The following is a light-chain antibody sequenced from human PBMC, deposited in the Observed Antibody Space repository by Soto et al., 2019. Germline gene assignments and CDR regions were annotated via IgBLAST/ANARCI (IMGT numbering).Light chain of an antibody. CDR3: SSYAGSYTLV. J-gene: IGLJ2*01. Sequence: QSALTQPRSVSGSPGQSVTISCTGTSSDVGAYNYVAWYQHSPGKAPKLMLYDVSTRPSGVPDRFSGSKSGNTASLTISGLQAKDEADYYCSSYAGSYTLVFGGGTQLTVL. CDR1: SSDVGAYNY. V-gene: IGLV2-11*01. CDR2: DVS.